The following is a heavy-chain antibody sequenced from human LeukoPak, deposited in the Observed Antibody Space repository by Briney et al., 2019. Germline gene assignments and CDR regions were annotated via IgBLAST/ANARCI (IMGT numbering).Heavy chain of an antibody. Sequence: SETLSLTCTVSVGSISSCYWSWVRQPPGKGLEWIGYVYYSGSTIYNPSLKSRVTISVDTSKNQFSLNLSSVTAADTAVYYCARHRGGWFSGSFCDYWDQGTLVTVSS. CDR3: ARHRGGWFSGSFCDY. CDR1: VGSISSCY. V-gene: IGHV4-59*08. J-gene: IGHJ4*02. CDR2: VYYSGST. D-gene: IGHD1-26*01.